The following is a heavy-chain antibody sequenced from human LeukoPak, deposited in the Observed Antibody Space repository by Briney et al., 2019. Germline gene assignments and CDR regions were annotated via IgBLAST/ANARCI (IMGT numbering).Heavy chain of an antibody. V-gene: IGHV4-59*01. Sequence: ETLSLTCTVSGGSISSYYWTWIRQPPGKGLEWIGYIYYSGSTNHNPSLRSRVTISIDMSKNQFSLKLSSVTAADTAVYYCARGNSYGYGWFDPWGQGTLVTVSS. J-gene: IGHJ5*02. D-gene: IGHD5-18*01. CDR2: IYYSGST. CDR1: GGSISSYY. CDR3: ARGNSYGYGWFDP.